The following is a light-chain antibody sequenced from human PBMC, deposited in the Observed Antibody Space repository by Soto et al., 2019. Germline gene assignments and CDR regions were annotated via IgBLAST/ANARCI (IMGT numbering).Light chain of an antibody. CDR1: NIGSKS. J-gene: IGLJ1*01. V-gene: IGLV3-21*04. Sequence: SYELTQPPSVSVAPGETARITCGGNNIGSKSVHWYQQKPGQAPVLVIYYDANRPSGVPERFSGSNSGNTATLTISRVEAGDEADYYCQVWDNSSDHYVFGTGTKLTV. CDR3: QVWDNSSDHYV. CDR2: YDA.